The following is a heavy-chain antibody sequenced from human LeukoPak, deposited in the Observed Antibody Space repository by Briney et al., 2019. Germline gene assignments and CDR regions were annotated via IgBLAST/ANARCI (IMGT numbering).Heavy chain of an antibody. Sequence: SETLSLTCAVYGGSFSGYYRSWIRQPPGKGLEWIGEINHSGSTNYNPSPKSRVTISVDTSKNQFSLKLSSVTAADTAVYYCARVSDSSGYYLFDYWGQGTLVTVSS. CDR2: INHSGST. D-gene: IGHD3-22*01. CDR1: GGSFSGYY. J-gene: IGHJ4*02. V-gene: IGHV4-34*01. CDR3: ARVSDSSGYYLFDY.